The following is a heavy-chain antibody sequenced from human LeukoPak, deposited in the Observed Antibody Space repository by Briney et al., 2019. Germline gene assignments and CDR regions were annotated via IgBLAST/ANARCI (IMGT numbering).Heavy chain of an antibody. V-gene: IGHV1-69*13. CDR2: IIPIFGTA. Sequence: SVNVSCKASGGTFSSYAISWVRQAPGQGLEWMGGIIPIFGTANYAQKFQGRVTITADESTSTAYMELSSLRSEDTAVYYCAMGYYDSSGYKNQYFDYWGQGTLVTVSS. CDR3: AMGYYDSSGYKNQYFDY. D-gene: IGHD3-22*01. J-gene: IGHJ4*02. CDR1: GGTFSSYA.